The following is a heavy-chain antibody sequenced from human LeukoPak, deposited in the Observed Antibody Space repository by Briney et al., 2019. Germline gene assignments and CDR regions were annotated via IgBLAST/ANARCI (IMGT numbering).Heavy chain of an antibody. Sequence: SETLSLTCTVSGGSISSYYWSWIRQPPGKGLEWIGYIYYSGSTNYNPSLKSRVTISVDTPKNQFSLKLSSVTAADTAVYYCARIGTDTPIAAAGYYFDYWGQGTLVTVSS. CDR3: ARIGTDTPIAAAGYYFDY. V-gene: IGHV4-59*08. CDR1: GGSISSYY. J-gene: IGHJ4*02. CDR2: IYYSGST. D-gene: IGHD6-13*01.